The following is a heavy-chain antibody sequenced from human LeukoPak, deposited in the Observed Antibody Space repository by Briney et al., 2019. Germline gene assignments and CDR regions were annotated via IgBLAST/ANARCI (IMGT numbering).Heavy chain of an antibody. CDR3: ARGRQNDY. CDR1: GGSSSSFF. V-gene: IGHV4-59*12. CDR2: AYYSGST. Sequence: SETLSLTCTVSGGSSSSFFWSWIRQPPGKGLELIGHAYYSGSTNYNPSLKSRVTISVDTSKNQFSLKLSSVTAADTAVYYCARGRQNDYWGQGTLVTVSS. J-gene: IGHJ4*02.